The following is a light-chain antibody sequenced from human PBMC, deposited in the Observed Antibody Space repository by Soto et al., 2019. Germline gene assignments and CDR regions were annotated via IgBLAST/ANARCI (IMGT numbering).Light chain of an antibody. J-gene: IGKJ4*01. CDR3: HQLNSYPRLT. Sequence: DIQLTQSPSFLSASVGDRVTLTCRASQGIRNYLAWYQQKPGKAPKLLIYAASTLQSGVPSRFSGSGSGTEFTLTITNLQPEDFATYFCHQLNSYPRLTFGGGTKVEIK. V-gene: IGKV1-9*01. CDR2: AAS. CDR1: QGIRNY.